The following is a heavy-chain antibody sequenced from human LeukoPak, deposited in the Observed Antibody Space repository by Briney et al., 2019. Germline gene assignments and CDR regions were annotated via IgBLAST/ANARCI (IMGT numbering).Heavy chain of an antibody. CDR1: GYIFTSCW. CDR3: ARHYHKVAGEFDY. V-gene: IGHV5-10-1*01. Sequence: GESLKTSCKGSGYIFTSCWISWVLQMPGKGREWMGRSDPSDSYTNYCPSFQGHVTTPADKSISTAYLQWTSLKASDTARNYCARHYHKVAGEFDYWGQGTLVTVSS. D-gene: IGHD6-19*01. J-gene: IGHJ4*02. CDR2: SDPSDSYT.